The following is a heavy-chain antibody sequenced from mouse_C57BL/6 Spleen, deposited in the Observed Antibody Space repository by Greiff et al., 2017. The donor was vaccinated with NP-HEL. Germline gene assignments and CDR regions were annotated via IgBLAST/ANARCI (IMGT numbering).Heavy chain of an antibody. V-gene: IGHV1-82*01. CDR2: IYPGDGDT. J-gene: IGHJ2*01. Sequence: VQLQQSGPELVKPGASVKISCKASGYAFSSSWMNWVKQRPGKGLEWIGRIYPGDGDTNYNGKFKGKATLTADKSSSTAYMQLSSLTSEDSAVYFCARAITTVVAKEGFDYWGQGTTLTVSS. CDR3: ARAITTVVAKEGFDY. CDR1: GYAFSSSW. D-gene: IGHD1-1*01.